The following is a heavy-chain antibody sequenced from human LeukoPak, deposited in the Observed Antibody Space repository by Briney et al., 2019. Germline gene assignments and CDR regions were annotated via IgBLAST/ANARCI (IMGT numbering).Heavy chain of an antibody. CDR2: IIPILGIA. J-gene: IGHJ5*02. Sequence: SVKVSCKASGYTFTIYYMHWVRQAPGQGLEWMGRIIPILGIANYAQKFQGRVTITADKSTSTAYMELSSLRSEDTAVYYCARESDIVVVPAAPRGNWFDPWGQGTLVTVSS. V-gene: IGHV1-69*04. CDR1: GYTFTIYY. CDR3: ARESDIVVVPAAPRGNWFDP. D-gene: IGHD2-2*01.